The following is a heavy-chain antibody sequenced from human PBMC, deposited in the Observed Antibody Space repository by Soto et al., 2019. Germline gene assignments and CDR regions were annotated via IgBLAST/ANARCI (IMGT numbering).Heavy chain of an antibody. Sequence: GGSLRLSCAASVFTFGNYSMSWVRQAPGKGLECVSGMSGSGGRTYYADSLKGRFTISRDNSKNTLYLQMNSLRAEHTAVYYCAKDSLGYCSSRSCYDSYYYHGMDFWGPGTTVTLSS. CDR3: AKDSLGYCSSRSCYDSYYYHGMDF. V-gene: IGHV3-23*01. J-gene: IGHJ6*01. D-gene: IGHD2-2*03. CDR2: MSGSGGRT. CDR1: VFTFGNYS.